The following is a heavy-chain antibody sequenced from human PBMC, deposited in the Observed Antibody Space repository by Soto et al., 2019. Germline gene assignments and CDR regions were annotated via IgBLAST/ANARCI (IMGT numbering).Heavy chain of an antibody. CDR3: VRDSGVTNFNFDN. CDR2: ISSTSTYI. D-gene: IGHD2-21*02. V-gene: IGHV3-21*01. Sequence: PGGSLRLSCSASGFTFTTYSMDWVRQAPGKGLEWVSSISSTSTYIYYADSVKGRFTISRDNAKNSLYLQMNSLRDEDTAVYYCVRDSGVTNFNFDNWGQGTLVTVSS. CDR1: GFTFTTYS. J-gene: IGHJ4*02.